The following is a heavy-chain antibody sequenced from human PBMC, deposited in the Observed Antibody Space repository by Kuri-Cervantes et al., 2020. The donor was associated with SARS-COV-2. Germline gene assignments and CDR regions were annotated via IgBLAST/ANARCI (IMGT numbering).Heavy chain of an antibody. D-gene: IGHD4-17*01. CDR1: GYSISSGYY. J-gene: IGHJ4*02. V-gene: IGHV4-38-2*01. Sequence: GSLRLSCAVSGYSISSGYYWGWIRQPPGKGLEWNGSIYHSGSTYYNPSLKSRVTISVDTSKNQFSLKLSSVTAADTAVYYCARYGPPRYYFDYWGQGTLVTVS. CDR3: ARYGPPRYYFDY. CDR2: IYHSGST.